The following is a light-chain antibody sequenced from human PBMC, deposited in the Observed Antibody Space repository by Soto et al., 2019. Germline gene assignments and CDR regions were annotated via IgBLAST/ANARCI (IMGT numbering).Light chain of an antibody. Sequence: QSVLTQPPSASGTPGQRGTISCSGSISNIGSDTVNWYQQLPGTAPKLLIHRSNQRPSGVPGRLSGSKSGTSASLAISGLQPEDEADYHCASWDASLNGWVFGGGTKLTVL. CDR3: ASWDASLNGWV. CDR1: ISNIGSDT. V-gene: IGLV1-44*01. CDR2: RSN. J-gene: IGLJ3*02.